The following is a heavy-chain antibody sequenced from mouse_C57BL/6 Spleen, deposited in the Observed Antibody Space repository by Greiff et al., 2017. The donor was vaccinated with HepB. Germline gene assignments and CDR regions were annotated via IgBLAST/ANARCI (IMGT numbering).Heavy chain of an antibody. CDR1: GFTFSDYY. J-gene: IGHJ2*01. V-gene: IGHV5-16*01. Sequence: EVQLVESEGGLVQPGSSMKLSCTASGFTFSDYYMAWVRQVPEKGLEWVATINYDGSSTYYLDSLKSRFIISRDNAKNILYLQMSSLKSEDTATYYCARAVYYYGSSSYYFAYWGQGTTLTVSS. CDR2: INYDGSST. D-gene: IGHD1-1*01. CDR3: ARAVYYYGSSSYYFAY.